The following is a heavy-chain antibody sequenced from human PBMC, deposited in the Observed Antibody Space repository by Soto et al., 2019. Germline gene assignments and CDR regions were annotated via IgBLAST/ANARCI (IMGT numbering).Heavy chain of an antibody. J-gene: IGHJ6*02. Sequence: PSETLSLTCTVSGGSVSSGSYYWTWIRQPPGKGLEWLGYIYYSGTTNYNPPLKSRITISVDTSGNQFSLKLGSVTAADTAVYFCARTYRTTTACQAHGIDVWGQGTTVTVSS. V-gene: IGHV4-61*01. CDR1: GGSVSSGSYY. D-gene: IGHD4-4*01. CDR2: IYYSGTT. CDR3: ARTYRTTTACQAHGIDV.